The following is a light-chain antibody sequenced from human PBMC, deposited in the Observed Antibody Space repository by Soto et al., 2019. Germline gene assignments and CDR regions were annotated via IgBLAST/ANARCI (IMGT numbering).Light chain of an antibody. CDR1: SSDVGGYNY. CDR2: EVS. Sequence: QSALTQPASVSGSPGQSITISCTGTSSDVGGYNYVSWYQQHPGKAPKLMIYEVSNRPSGVSNRFSGSKSGNTASLTISGLQAEDEADYYCSSYTSSSTLGGVFGVWTKLTVL. V-gene: IGLV2-14*01. CDR3: SSYTSSSTLGGV. J-gene: IGLJ3*02.